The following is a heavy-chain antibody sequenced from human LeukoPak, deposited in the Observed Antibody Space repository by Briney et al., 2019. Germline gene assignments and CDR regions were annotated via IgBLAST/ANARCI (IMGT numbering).Heavy chain of an antibody. D-gene: IGHD2-2*01. Sequence: PGGSLRLSCAASGFTFSSYATHWVRQAPGKGLEWVAVISYDGSNKYYADSVKGRFTISRDNSKNTLYLQMNSLRAEDTAVYYCAKVPFRSSTSCYYDYWGQGTLVTVSS. J-gene: IGHJ4*02. CDR1: GFTFSSYA. V-gene: IGHV3-30-3*01. CDR3: AKVPFRSSTSCYYDY. CDR2: ISYDGSNK.